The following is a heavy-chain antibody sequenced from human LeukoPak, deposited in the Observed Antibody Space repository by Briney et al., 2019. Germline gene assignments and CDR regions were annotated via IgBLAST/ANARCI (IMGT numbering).Heavy chain of an antibody. Sequence: GGSLRLSCAASGFTFSSYEMNWVRQAPGKGLEWVSYISSSGATRYYADSVKGRFTISRDNSKNTLYLQMNSLRAEDTAVYYCARDHLELLLRKNYYYYYMDVWGKGTTVTVSS. J-gene: IGHJ6*03. V-gene: IGHV3-48*03. CDR2: ISSSGATR. D-gene: IGHD2-15*01. CDR3: ARDHLELLLRKNYYYYYMDV. CDR1: GFTFSSYE.